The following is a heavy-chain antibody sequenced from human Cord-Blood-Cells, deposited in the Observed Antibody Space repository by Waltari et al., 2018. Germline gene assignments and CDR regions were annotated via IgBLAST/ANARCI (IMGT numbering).Heavy chain of an antibody. Sequence: QVQLVKSGAEVKKPGASVTVSCQAYGYTFTSYAINWGGQAPGQGLEWMVWMNPNSGNTGYAQKFQGRVTITRNTSISTAYMELSSLRSEDTAVYYCARVANWGSDYFDYWGQGTLVTVSS. CDR3: ARVANWGSDYFDY. J-gene: IGHJ4*02. CDR2: MNPNSGNT. D-gene: IGHD7-27*01. CDR1: GYTFTSYA. V-gene: IGHV1-8*03.